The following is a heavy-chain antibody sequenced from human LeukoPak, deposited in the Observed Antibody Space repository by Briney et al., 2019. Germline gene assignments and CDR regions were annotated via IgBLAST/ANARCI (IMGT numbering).Heavy chain of an antibody. Sequence: ASVKVSCKTSGYVFINYGIAWVRQAPGQGLEWMGIINPSGGSTSYAQKFQGRVTMTRDTSTSTVYMELSSLRSEDTAVYYCAREIEVGFDYWGQGTLVTVSS. J-gene: IGHJ4*02. CDR3: AREIEVGFDY. CDR2: INPSGGST. CDR1: GYVFINYG. V-gene: IGHV1-46*01. D-gene: IGHD2-15*01.